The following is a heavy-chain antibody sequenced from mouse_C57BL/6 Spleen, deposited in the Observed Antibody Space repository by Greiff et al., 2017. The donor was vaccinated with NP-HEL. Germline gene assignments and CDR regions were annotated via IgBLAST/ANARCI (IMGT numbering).Heavy chain of an antibody. CDR2: IYPRDGST. J-gene: IGHJ3*01. CDR1: GYTFTSYD. V-gene: IGHV1-85*01. CDR3: ANMVTTPWFAY. Sequence: VQLVESGPELVKPGASVTLSCTASGYTFTSYDINWVKQRPGQGLEWIGWIYPRDGSTKYNEKFKGQATLTVDPSSSTAYMELHSLTSEDAAVYFCANMVTTPWFAYWGQGTLVTVSA. D-gene: IGHD2-2*01.